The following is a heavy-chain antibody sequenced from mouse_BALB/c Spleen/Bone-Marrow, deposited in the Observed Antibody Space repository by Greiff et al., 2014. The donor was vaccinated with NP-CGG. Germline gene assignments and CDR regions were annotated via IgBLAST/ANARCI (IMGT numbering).Heavy chain of an antibody. CDR2: ISSGGSNT. V-gene: IGHV5-6*01. CDR3: ARHQRYYAMDY. J-gene: IGHJ4*01. CDR1: GFTFSSYG. Sequence: EVHLVESGGDLVKPGGSLKLSCAASGFTFSSYGMSWGRQTPDKRLEWVATISSGGSNTYYPDSVKGRFTISRDNAKNTLYLQMSSLESEDTAMYYCARHQRYYAMDYWGQGTSVTVSS.